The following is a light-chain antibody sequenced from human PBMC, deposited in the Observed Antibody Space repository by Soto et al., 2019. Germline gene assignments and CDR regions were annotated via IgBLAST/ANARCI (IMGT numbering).Light chain of an antibody. Sequence: EIVMTQSPATLSVSPGERATLSCRASQSVSSNLAWYQQKPGQAPRLLIYGASTRATGIPARFSGSGSGTEVTPTISSLQSEDFAVYYCQQYNNWLWTFGQGTKVEIK. V-gene: IGKV3-15*01. J-gene: IGKJ1*01. CDR2: GAS. CDR3: QQYNNWLWT. CDR1: QSVSSN.